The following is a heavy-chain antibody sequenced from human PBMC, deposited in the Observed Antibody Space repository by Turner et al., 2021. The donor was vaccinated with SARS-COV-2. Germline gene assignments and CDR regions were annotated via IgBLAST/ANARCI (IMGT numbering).Heavy chain of an antibody. D-gene: IGHD1-26*01. J-gene: IGHJ4*02. CDR1: GFTFSSYW. CDR3: VTLKVGK. V-gene: IGHV3-7*01. CDR2: IKQDGSDK. Sequence: EVQLVESGGGLVQPGGSLRLSCAASGFTFSSYWMSWVRQAPGKGLEWVANIKQDGSDKHSVDSVKGRFTISRDNARDSLYLQINSLRVEDTAVYYCVTLKVGKWGQGTLVTVSS.